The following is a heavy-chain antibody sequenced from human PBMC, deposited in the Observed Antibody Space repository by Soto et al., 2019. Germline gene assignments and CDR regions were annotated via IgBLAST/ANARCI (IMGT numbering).Heavy chain of an antibody. V-gene: IGHV1-69*08. CDR3: ARPDFGAYWYFDL. J-gene: IGHJ2*01. D-gene: IGHD4-17*01. CDR2: IIPALGTA. Sequence: QDQLVQSGAEVKKPGSSVKVSCKASGGTFSSHTFSWVRQAPGQGLEWMGRIIPALGTATYAQKFQGRVTTTADESATTVYMELNSLRSEDTAVYYCARPDFGAYWYFDLWGRGTLVTVSS. CDR1: GGTFSSHT.